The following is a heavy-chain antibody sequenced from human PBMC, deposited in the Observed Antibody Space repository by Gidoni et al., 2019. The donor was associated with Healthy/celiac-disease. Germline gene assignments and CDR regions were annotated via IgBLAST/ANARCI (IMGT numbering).Heavy chain of an antibody. Sequence: QVQLVESGGGVVQPGRSLRLSCAASGFTFSSYAMHWVRQAPGKGLEWVAVISYDGSNKYYADSVKGRFTISRDNSKNTLYLQMNSLRAEDTAVYYCARDQVVAAIDYYGMDVWGQGTTVTVSS. V-gene: IGHV3-30-3*01. CDR1: GFTFSSYA. CDR2: ISYDGSNK. J-gene: IGHJ6*02. D-gene: IGHD2-15*01. CDR3: ARDQVVAAIDYYGMDV.